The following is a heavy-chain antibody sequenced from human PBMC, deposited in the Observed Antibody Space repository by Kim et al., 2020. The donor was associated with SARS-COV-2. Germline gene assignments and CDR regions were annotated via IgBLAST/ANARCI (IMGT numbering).Heavy chain of an antibody. D-gene: IGHD2-2*01. V-gene: IGHV4-59*01. CDR3: ARDAPRYCSSTSCYADFPDYGMDV. J-gene: IGHJ6*02. CDR2: IYYSGST. CDR1: GGSISSYY. Sequence: SETLSLTCTVSGGSISSYYWSWIRQPPGKGLEWIGYIYYSGSTNYNPSLKSRVTISVDTSKNQFSLKLSSVTAADTAVYYCARDAPRYCSSTSCYADFPDYGMDVWGQGTTVTVSS.